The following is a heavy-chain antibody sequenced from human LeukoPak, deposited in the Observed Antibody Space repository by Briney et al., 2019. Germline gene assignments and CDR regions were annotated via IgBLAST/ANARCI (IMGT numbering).Heavy chain of an antibody. CDR3: ARGLKKVTIFGVVTKLYYFDY. J-gene: IGHJ4*02. CDR1: GYTFTSYD. Sequence: ASVKVSCKASGYTFTSYDINWVRQATGQGLEWMGWMNPNSGNIGYAQKFQGRVTITRNTSISTAYMELSSLRSEDTAVYYCARGLKKVTIFGVVTKLYYFDYWGQGTLVTVSS. V-gene: IGHV1-8*03. D-gene: IGHD3-3*01. CDR2: MNPNSGNI.